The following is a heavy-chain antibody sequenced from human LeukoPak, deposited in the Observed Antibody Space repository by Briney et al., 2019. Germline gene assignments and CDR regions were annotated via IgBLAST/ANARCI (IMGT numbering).Heavy chain of an antibody. CDR3: AREGREMTGFDY. J-gene: IGHJ4*02. Sequence: GRSLRLSCAASGFTFDDYAMHWVRQAPGKGLEWVSGISWNSGTIAYADSVKGRFTISRDNAKNSLYLQMNSLRVEDTAVYYCAREGREMTGFDYWGQGTLVTVSP. V-gene: IGHV3-9*01. CDR2: ISWNSGTI. CDR1: GFTFDDYA. D-gene: IGHD1-14*01.